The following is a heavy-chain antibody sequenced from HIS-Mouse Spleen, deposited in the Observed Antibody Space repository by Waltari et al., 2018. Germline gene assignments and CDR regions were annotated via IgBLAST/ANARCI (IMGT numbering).Heavy chain of an antibody. J-gene: IGHJ2*01. CDR2: IYYSGST. CDR1: GCSISSSSYS. CDR3: AREIPYSSSWYDWYFDL. D-gene: IGHD6-13*01. Sequence: QLQLQESGPGLVKPSETLSPTCTVSGCSISSSSYSWGWIRQPPGKGLEWIGSIYYSGSTYYNPSLKSRVTISVDTSKNQFSLKLSSVTAAETAVYYCAREIPYSSSWYDWYFDLWGRGTLVTVSS. V-gene: IGHV4-39*07.